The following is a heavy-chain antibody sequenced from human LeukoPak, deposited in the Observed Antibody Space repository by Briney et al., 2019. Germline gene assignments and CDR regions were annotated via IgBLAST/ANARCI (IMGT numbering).Heavy chain of an antibody. CDR2: IIPILGIA. Sequence: SVKVSCKAAGGTLSSYAISWVRQAPGQGLEWMGRIIPILGIANYAQTSQGRVTITADKSTSTAYTELLSLGSEGTAVEYCGRGLLNDSGDPFGMDVWGQATTVTVSS. CDR1: GGTLSSYA. CDR3: GRGLLNDSGDPFGMDV. D-gene: IGHD4-17*01. V-gene: IGHV1-69*04. J-gene: IGHJ6*02.